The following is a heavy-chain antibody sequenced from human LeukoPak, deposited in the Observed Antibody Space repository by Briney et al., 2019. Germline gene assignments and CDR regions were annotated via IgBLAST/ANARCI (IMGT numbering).Heavy chain of an antibody. J-gene: IGHJ4*02. V-gene: IGHV3-21*01. CDR3: ARDFDVAGGFDY. D-gene: IGHD6-19*01. CDR2: ITSSSTYI. Sequence: GGSLRLSCAASGFTFSSYNMNWVRQAPGKGLEWVSSITSSSTYIYYADSVRGRFTISRDNAKNSLYLQMNSLRAEDTAVYYCARDFDVAGGFDYWGQGTLVTVSS. CDR1: GFTFSSYN.